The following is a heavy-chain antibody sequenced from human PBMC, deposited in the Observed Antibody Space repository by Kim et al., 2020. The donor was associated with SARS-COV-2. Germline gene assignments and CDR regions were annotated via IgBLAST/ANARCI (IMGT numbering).Heavy chain of an antibody. Sequence: YNPSLKSRVTISVNTSKNQFSLKLSSVTAADTAVYYCARVSVPAAPFDYWGQGTLVTVSS. V-gene: IGHV4-30-2*05. J-gene: IGHJ4*02. CDR3: ARVSVPAAPFDY. D-gene: IGHD2-2*01.